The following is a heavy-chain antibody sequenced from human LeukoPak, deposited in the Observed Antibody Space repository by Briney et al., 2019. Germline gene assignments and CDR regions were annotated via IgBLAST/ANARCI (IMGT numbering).Heavy chain of an antibody. D-gene: IGHD3-3*02. Sequence: ASVKVSCKTSGYTFTTDGISWVRQAPGQGLEWMGWMSTYNANTNYAQKLQGRVTMTTDTSTSTAYMELRSLRSDDTAVYYCARTIRGFDPWGQGTLVTVSS. CDR3: ARTIRGFDP. V-gene: IGHV1-18*01. CDR2: MSTYNANT. CDR1: GYTFTTDG. J-gene: IGHJ5*02.